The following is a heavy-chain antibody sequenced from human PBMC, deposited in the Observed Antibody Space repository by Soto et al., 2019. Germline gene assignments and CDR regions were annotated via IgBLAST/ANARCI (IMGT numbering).Heavy chain of an antibody. J-gene: IGHJ3*02. Sequence: PSETLSLTCTVSGGSISSGGYYWSWIRQHPGKGLEWIGYIYYSGSTYYNPALKSRVTISVDTYKNQFSLKLSSVTAADTAVYYCARTCGGDCYDAFDIWGQGTMVTVSS. CDR1: GGSISSGGYY. D-gene: IGHD2-21*02. V-gene: IGHV4-31*03. CDR3: ARTCGGDCYDAFDI. CDR2: IYYSGST.